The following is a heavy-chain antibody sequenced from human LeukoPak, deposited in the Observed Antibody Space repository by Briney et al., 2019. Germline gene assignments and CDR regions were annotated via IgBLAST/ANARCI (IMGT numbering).Heavy chain of an antibody. CDR1: GFTFSNYA. J-gene: IGHJ4*02. V-gene: IGHV3-23*01. CDR2: ICGHGISI. CDR3: AKEDGSYGSGRYYYFDY. D-gene: IGHD3-10*01. Sequence: PGGSLRLSCEASGFTFSNYAMSWVRPAPGKGPEWVSGICGHGISIYYADSVKGRFTISRDDSKSTLYLVMNSLRAEDTAVYYCAKEDGSYGSGRYYYFDYWGQGTLVTVSS.